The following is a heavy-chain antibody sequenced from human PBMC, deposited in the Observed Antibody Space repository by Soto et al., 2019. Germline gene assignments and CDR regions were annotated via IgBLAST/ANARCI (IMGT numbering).Heavy chain of an antibody. J-gene: IGHJ5*02. V-gene: IGHV3-33*01. CDR1: GFTFSSYG. CDR2: IWYDGSNK. D-gene: IGHD3-10*01. Sequence: QVQLVESGGGVVQPGRSLRLSCAASGFTFSSYGIHWVRQAPGKRLEWVAVIWYDGSNKYYADSVKGRFTISRDNSKNTVYLQMNSLRAEDTAVYYCARDSGAGKGWFDPWGQGTLVTVSS. CDR3: ARDSGAGKGWFDP.